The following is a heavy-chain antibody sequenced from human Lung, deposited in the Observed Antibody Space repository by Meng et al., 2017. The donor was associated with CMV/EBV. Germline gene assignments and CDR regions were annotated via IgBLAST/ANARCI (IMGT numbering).Heavy chain of an antibody. V-gene: IGHV5-51*01. Sequence: GGSXRLSCKVSGYSFTSYWIGWVRQMPGKGLEWMGIIYPGDSDTGYSPSFQGQVTMSADKSTTTAYLQWSSLKASDTAIYYCARQAVAGTGGFDYWGQGTXVTVSS. D-gene: IGHD6-19*01. J-gene: IGHJ4*02. CDR2: IYPGDSDT. CDR1: GYSFTSYW. CDR3: ARQAVAGTGGFDY.